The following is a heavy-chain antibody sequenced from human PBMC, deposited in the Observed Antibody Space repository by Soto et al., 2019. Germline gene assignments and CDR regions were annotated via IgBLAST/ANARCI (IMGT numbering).Heavy chain of an antibody. J-gene: IGHJ4*02. CDR2: TYYRSKWYN. CDR1: GDRVSSNSAA. CDR3: ANAPASGWYGDPLYYFDY. V-gene: IGHV6-1*01. Sequence: SQTLSLPCAISGDRVSSNSAAWNWIRQSPSRGLEWLGRTYYRSKWYNDYAVSVKSRLTINPDTSKNQFSLQLNFVTPEDTAVYYCANAPASGWYGDPLYYFDYWGQGTLVTVSS. D-gene: IGHD6-19*01.